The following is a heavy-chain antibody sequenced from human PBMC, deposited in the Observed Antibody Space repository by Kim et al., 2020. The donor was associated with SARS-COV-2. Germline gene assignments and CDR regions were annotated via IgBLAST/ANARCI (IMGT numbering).Heavy chain of an antibody. V-gene: IGHV3-33*01. D-gene: IGHD1-1*01. CDR1: GFTFSSYG. CDR3: GRDQKIGTEQPDY. Sequence: GGSLRLSCAASGFTFSSYGMHWVRQAPGKVLEWVAVIWYNGNSKYDADSVKARFTISRDNSKNILYLQMNSLRAEDTAVYYCGRDQKIGTEQPDYWGQGTLVTVSS. CDR2: IWYNGNSK. J-gene: IGHJ4*02.